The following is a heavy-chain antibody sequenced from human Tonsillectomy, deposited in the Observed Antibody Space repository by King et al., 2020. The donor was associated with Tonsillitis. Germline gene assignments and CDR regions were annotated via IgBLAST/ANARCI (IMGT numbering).Heavy chain of an antibody. V-gene: IGHV3-9*01. J-gene: IGHJ4*02. D-gene: IGHD2-8*02. CDR2: ISWDRDTI. CDR3: AKDFGGSTGPFDF. CDR1: GCSFDDYA. Sequence: VQLVESGVGLVQPGRSLRLACASSGCSFDDYARHWVRQAPGKGLEWISSISWDRDTIIYADSVKGGLTISRDNAKNSLYLQMNSLRAQDTALYYCAKDFGGSTGPFDFWGQGTLVTVSS.